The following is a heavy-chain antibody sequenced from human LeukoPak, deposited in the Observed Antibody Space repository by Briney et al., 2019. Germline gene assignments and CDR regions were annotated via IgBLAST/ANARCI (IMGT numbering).Heavy chain of an antibody. Sequence: GGSLRLSCAASGFPFNTYAMSWVRQGPGGGLEWVSAISASGSSTFFADSVKGRFTIFRDNSKNTLYLQMNSLRAEDTAVYYCARDGGLAPYSSSTPFDYWGQGTLVTVSS. J-gene: IGHJ4*02. CDR1: GFPFNTYA. D-gene: IGHD6-6*01. V-gene: IGHV3-23*01. CDR2: ISASGSST. CDR3: ARDGGLAPYSSSTPFDY.